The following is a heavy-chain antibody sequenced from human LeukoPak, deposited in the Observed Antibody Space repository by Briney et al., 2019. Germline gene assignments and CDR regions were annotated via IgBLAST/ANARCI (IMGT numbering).Heavy chain of an antibody. V-gene: IGHV4-39*07. CDR2: IYYSGST. CDR3: ARDYYDSSGYPSDAFDI. CDR1: GGSISSSSYY. Sequence: PSETLSLTCTVSGGSISSSSYYWGWIRQPPGKGLEWIGSIYYSGSTYYNPSLKSRVTISVDTSKNQFSLKLSSVTAADTAVYYCARDYYDSSGYPSDAFDIWGQGTMVTVSS. J-gene: IGHJ3*02. D-gene: IGHD3-22*01.